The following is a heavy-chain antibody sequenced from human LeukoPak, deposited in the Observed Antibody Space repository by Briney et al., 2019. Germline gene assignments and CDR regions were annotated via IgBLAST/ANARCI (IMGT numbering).Heavy chain of an antibody. CDR1: GFTLSNYA. J-gene: IGHJ4*02. Sequence: PGGSLRLSCAASGFTLSNYAMNWVRQAPGKGLEWVSSINGSGDKTYYADSVKGRFTISRDNSKNTLYLQMNGLRAEDTAVYYCAKPARTDYADYWGQGTLVTVSS. V-gene: IGHV3-23*01. CDR2: INGSGDKT. D-gene: IGHD1-14*01. CDR3: AKPARTDYADY.